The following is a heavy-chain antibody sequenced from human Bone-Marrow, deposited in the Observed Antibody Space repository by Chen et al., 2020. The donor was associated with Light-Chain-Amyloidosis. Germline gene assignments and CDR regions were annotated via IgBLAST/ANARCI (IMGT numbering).Heavy chain of an antibody. CDR2: ISYDGYNK. V-gene: IGHV3-30*09. J-gene: IGHJ2*01. CDR1: GFTFSRYA. D-gene: IGHD4-17*01. CDR3: ASDYGDFDWYCAL. Sequence: QVQLVESGGGVVLPGRSLRLSCTASGFTFSRYAMHWVRHAPGKGLECVAVISYDGYNKYYAYSVKGRCAISRDNSSNTLSLEISSLRAEDTAVYYCASDYGDFDWYCALWGRSTLVTVSS.